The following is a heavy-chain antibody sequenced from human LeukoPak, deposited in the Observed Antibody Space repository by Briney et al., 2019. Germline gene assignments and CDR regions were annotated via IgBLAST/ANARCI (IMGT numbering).Heavy chain of an antibody. D-gene: IGHD1/OR15-1a*01. CDR3: ARHVPYGQQLAQEYFDN. Sequence: GGSLRLSCAASGFTFSSYWMHWVRQAPGKGLVWVSRINSDGSSTSYADSVKGRFTISTDTSKNQFSLDLTSVTAADTAVYYCARHVPYGQQLAQEYFDNWGQGTLVTVSS. J-gene: IGHJ4*02. V-gene: IGHV3-74*01. CDR1: GFTFSSYW. CDR2: INSDGSST.